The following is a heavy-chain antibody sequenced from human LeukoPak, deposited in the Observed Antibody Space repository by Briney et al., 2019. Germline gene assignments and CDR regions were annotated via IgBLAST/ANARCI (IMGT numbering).Heavy chain of an antibody. J-gene: IGHJ4*02. CDR3: AKSAGYNWVFH. V-gene: IGHV3-30*18. CDR2: ISYDGSNK. Sequence: GGSLRLSCAASGFTFSNYGMHWVRQAPGKGLEWVALISYDGSNKYYADSVKGRFTISRDNSKNTLYLQMSSLRAEDTAVYYCAKSAGYNWVFHWGQGTLVTVSS. CDR1: GFTFSNYG. D-gene: IGHD5-24*01.